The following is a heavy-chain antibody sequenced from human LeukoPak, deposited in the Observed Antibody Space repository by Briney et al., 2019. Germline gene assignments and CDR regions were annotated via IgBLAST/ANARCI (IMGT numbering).Heavy chain of an antibody. CDR1: GFTFSSYW. D-gene: IGHD3-10*01. Sequence: PGGSLRLSCAASGFTFSSYWMHWVRQAPGKGLVWVSRINNDGSSTSYADSVKGRFTISRDNAKNTLYLQMNSLRDEDTAVYYCARGTVTMVDYWGQGTLVTVSS. CDR3: ARGTVTMVDY. J-gene: IGHJ4*02. V-gene: IGHV3-74*01. CDR2: INNDGSST.